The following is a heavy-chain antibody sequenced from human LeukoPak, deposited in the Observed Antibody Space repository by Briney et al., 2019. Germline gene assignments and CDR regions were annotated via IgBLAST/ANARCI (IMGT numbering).Heavy chain of an antibody. D-gene: IGHD5-18*01. Sequence: GGSLRLSCSASGFTFSRYAMHWVRQAPGKGLEYVSAITSNGGSTYYADSVKGRFTISRDNSKNTLYLQMSGLRAEDTAVYYCVKGITAMVPFFDYWGQGTLVTVSS. V-gene: IGHV3-64D*06. CDR3: VKGITAMVPFFDY. CDR1: GFTFSRYA. CDR2: ITSNGGST. J-gene: IGHJ4*02.